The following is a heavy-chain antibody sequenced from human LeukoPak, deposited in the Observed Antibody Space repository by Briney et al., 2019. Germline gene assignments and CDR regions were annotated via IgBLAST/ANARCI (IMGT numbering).Heavy chain of an antibody. CDR2: ISYDGSKK. CDR1: GFTFSSYA. Sequence: GGSLRLSCAASGFTFSSYAMHWVRQAPGRGLEWVAVISYDGSKKYYAASVKGRFTISRDNSENTLYLQMNSLRAEDTAVYYCASDADYGDSRYYFDCWGQGTLVTVSS. D-gene: IGHD4-17*01. CDR3: ASDADYGDSRYYFDC. V-gene: IGHV3-30*04. J-gene: IGHJ4*02.